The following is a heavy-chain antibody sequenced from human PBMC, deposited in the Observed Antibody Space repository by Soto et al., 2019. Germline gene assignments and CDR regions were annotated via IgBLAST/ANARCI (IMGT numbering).Heavy chain of an antibody. CDR3: AREERAAFPTSLTSFDY. Sequence: PGGSLRLSCAASGFTFSSYAMHWVRQAPGKGLEWVAVISYDGSNKYYADSVKGRFTISRDNSKNTLYLQMNSLRAEDTAVYYCAREERAAFPTSLTSFDYWGQGTLVTVSS. CDR1: GFTFSSYA. D-gene: IGHD1-1*01. J-gene: IGHJ4*02. V-gene: IGHV3-30-3*01. CDR2: ISYDGSNK.